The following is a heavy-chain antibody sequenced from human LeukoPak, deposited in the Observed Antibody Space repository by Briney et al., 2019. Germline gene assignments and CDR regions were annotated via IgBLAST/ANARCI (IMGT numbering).Heavy chain of an antibody. CDR3: ARTQGVVGAADS. CDR1: GFTVSSNY. D-gene: IGHD1-26*01. Sequence: GGSLRLSCAASGFTVSSNYMSWVRQAPGKGLEWVSVIYSDGSTYYADSVKGRFTISRDNPKNTLYLQMNSLRAEDTAVYYCARTQGVVGAADSRGQGTLVTVSS. J-gene: IGHJ4*02. V-gene: IGHV3-53*01. CDR2: IYSDGST.